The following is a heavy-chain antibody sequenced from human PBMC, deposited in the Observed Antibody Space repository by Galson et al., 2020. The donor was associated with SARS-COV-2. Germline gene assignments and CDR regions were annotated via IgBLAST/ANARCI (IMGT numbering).Heavy chain of an antibody. CDR1: GGSFSGYY. D-gene: IGHD2-15*01. CDR3: ARAETLGYCSGGSCYSKYYFDY. Sequence: SQTLSLTCAVYGGSFSGYYWSWIRQPPGKGLEWIGEINHSGSTNYNPSLKSRVTISVDTSKNQFSLKLSSVTAADTAVYYCARAETLGYCSGGSCYSKYYFDYWGQGTLVTVSS. J-gene: IGHJ4*02. CDR2: INHSGST. V-gene: IGHV4-34*01.